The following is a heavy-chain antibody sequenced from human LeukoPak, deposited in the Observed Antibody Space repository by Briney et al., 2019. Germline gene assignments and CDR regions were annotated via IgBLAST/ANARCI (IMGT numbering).Heavy chain of an antibody. Sequence: SGTLSLTCTVSGYSISSGYYWGWIRQPPGKGLEWIGSFYHSGSTYYNPSLKSRVTISLDTSKNQFFLKLSSVTAADTAVYYCARVRRVGATPFDYWGQGTLVTVSS. CDR3: ARVRRVGATPFDY. CDR1: GYSISSGYY. CDR2: FYHSGST. J-gene: IGHJ4*02. V-gene: IGHV4-38-2*02. D-gene: IGHD1-26*01.